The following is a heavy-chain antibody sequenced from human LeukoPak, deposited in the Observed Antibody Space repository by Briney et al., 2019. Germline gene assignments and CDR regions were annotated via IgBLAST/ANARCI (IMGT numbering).Heavy chain of an antibody. J-gene: IGHJ4*02. CDR3: ARDPGFGGGDYYFDY. D-gene: IGHD3-16*01. Sequence: ASVKVSCKASGYTFTSYYMHWVRQAPGQGLEWMGLINPTGGSTGYAQKFQGRVTMTRDMSTSTDYMELSSLRSEDTAIYYCARDPGFGGGDYYFDYWGQGTLVIVSS. CDR1: GYTFTSYY. CDR2: INPTGGST. V-gene: IGHV1-46*01.